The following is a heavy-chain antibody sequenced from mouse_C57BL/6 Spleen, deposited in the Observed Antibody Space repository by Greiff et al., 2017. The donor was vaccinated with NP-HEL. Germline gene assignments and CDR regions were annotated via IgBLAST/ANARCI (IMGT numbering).Heavy chain of an antibody. D-gene: IGHD4-1*01. CDR1: GYTFTSYW. V-gene: IGHV1-50*01. Sequence: QVQLQQPGAELVKPGASVKLSCKASGYTFTSYWMQWVKQRPGQGLEWIGEIDPSDSYTNYNQKFKGKATLTVDTSSSTAYMQLSSLTSEDSAVYYSTRHWDDYWGQGTTLTVSS. CDR2: IDPSDSYT. CDR3: TRHWDDY. J-gene: IGHJ2*01.